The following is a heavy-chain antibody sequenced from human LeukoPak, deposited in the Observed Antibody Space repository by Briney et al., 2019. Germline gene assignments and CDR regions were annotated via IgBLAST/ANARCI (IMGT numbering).Heavy chain of an antibody. CDR3: ARLANSSSWYGWFDP. Sequence: ASVKVSCKASGYTFTGYYMHWVRQAPGQGLEWMGWINPNSGGTNYAQKFQGWVTMTRDTSISTAYMELSRLRSDDTAVYYCARLANSSSWYGWFDPWGQGTLVTVSS. D-gene: IGHD6-13*01. CDR2: INPNSGGT. V-gene: IGHV1-2*04. J-gene: IGHJ5*02. CDR1: GYTFTGYY.